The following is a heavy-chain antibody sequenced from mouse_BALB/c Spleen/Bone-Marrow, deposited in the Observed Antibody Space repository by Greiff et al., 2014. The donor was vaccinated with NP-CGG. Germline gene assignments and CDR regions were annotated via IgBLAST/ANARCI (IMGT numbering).Heavy chain of an antibody. V-gene: IGHV5-9-3*01. CDR3: ARQGYHRYDGRGFDY. D-gene: IGHD2-14*01. CDR1: GFTFSSYA. CDR2: ISSGGSYT. Sequence: VQLKQSGGGLVKPGGSLKLSCAASGFTFSSYAMSWVRQTPGKRLEWVATISSGGSYTYYPDSVKGRFTISRDNAKNTLYLQMGSLRSEDTAMYYCARQGYHRYDGRGFDYWGQGTTLTVSS. J-gene: IGHJ2*01.